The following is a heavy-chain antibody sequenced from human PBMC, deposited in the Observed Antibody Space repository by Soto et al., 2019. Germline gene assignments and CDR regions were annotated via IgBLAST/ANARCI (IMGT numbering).Heavy chain of an antibody. D-gene: IGHD2-2*01. V-gene: IGHV1-69*01. J-gene: IGHJ6*02. CDR3: AREVGYCSSTSCYGYYYYYGMDV. CDR2: IIPIFGTA. Sequence: QVQLVQSGAEVKKPGSSVKVSCKASGGTFSSYAISWVRQAPGQGLEWMGGIIPIFGTANYAQKFQGRVTITADESTSTAYMELSSLRSEDTAVYYCAREVGYCSSTSCYGYYYYYGMDVWGQGTTVTVSS. CDR1: GGTFSSYA.